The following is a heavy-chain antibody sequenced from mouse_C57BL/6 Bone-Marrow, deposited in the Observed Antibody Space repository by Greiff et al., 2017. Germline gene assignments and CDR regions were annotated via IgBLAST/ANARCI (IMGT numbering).Heavy chain of an antibody. D-gene: IGHD2-1*01. CDR2: IDPSDSYT. J-gene: IGHJ3*01. CDR3: AGDGNYPDWLAY. Sequence: QVQLQQPGAELVKPGASVKLSCKASGYTFTSYWMQWVKQRPGQGLEWIGVIDPSDSYTTYNQKFKGKATLTVDTSSSTAYMQLSSLTSEDSAVYYCAGDGNYPDWLAYWGQGTLVTVSA. V-gene: IGHV1-50*01. CDR1: GYTFTSYW.